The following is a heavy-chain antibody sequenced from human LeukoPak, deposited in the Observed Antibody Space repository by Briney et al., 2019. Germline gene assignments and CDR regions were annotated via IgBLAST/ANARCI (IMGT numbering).Heavy chain of an antibody. CDR3: TTGPRIVGATTTFDY. V-gene: IGHV3-15*01. CDR2: IKSKTDGGTT. D-gene: IGHD1-26*01. CDR1: GFTFSNAW. J-gene: IGHJ4*02. Sequence: PGGSLRLSCAASGFTFSNAWMSWVRQAPGKGLEWVGRIKSKTDGGTTDYAAPVKGRFTISRDDSKNTLYLQMNSLKTEDTAVYYCTTGPRIVGATTTFDYWGQGTLVTVSS.